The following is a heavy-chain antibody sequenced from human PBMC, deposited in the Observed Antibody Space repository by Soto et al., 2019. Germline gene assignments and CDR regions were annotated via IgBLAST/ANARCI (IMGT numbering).Heavy chain of an antibody. D-gene: IGHD6-13*01. V-gene: IGHV3-33*01. CDR3: ARDKNAAAGGYYGMDV. CDR2: IWYDGSNK. J-gene: IGHJ6*02. Sequence: GGSLRLSCAASGFTFSSYGMHWVRQAPGKGLEWVAVIWYDGSNKYYADSVKGRFTISRDNSKNTLYLQMNGLRAEDTAVYYCARDKNAAAGGYYGMDVWGQGTTVTVSS. CDR1: GFTFSSYG.